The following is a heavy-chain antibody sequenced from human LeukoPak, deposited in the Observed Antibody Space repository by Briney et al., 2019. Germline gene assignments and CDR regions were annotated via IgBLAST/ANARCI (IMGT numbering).Heavy chain of an antibody. D-gene: IGHD2-2*02. V-gene: IGHV3-20*04. CDR1: GFTFDDYG. CDR2: INWNGGST. J-gene: IGHJ3*02. CDR3: ARRDIVVVPAAIIGAFDI. Sequence: GGSLRLSCAASGFTFDDYGMSWVRQAPGKGLEWVSGINWNGGSTGYADSVKGRFTISRDNAKNSLYLQMNSLRAEDTALYYCARRDIVVVPAAIIGAFDIWGQGTMVTVSS.